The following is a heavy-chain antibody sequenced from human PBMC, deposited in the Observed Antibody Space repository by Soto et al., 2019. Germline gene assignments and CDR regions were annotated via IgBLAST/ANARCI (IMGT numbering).Heavy chain of an antibody. Sequence: EVQLVESGGGLVQPGGSLRLSCTASGFTFSDSSMTWVRQAPGKGLEWVARIKPDESEKKYADSVKGRFSISRDNAKNSMYLQMDSLRGEDTGVYYCVRGGSNYASWGQGTLVTVSS. CDR3: VRGGSNYAS. CDR1: GFTFSDSS. V-gene: IGHV3-7*01. CDR2: IKPDESEK. J-gene: IGHJ5*02. D-gene: IGHD4-4*01.